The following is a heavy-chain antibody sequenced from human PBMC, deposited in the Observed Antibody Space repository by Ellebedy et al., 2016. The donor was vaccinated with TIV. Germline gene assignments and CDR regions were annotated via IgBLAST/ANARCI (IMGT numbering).Heavy chain of an antibody. J-gene: IGHJ4*02. Sequence: PGGSLRLSCTASGFTFGDYAMSWFRQAPGKGLEWVGFIRSKAYGGTTEYAASVKGRFTISRDDSKSIAYLQMNSLKTEDTAVYYCTRDRVGVGAILRDDYWGQGTLVTVSS. CDR3: TRDRVGVGAILRDDY. CDR2: IRSKAYGGTT. D-gene: IGHD1-26*01. CDR1: GFTFGDYA. V-gene: IGHV3-49*03.